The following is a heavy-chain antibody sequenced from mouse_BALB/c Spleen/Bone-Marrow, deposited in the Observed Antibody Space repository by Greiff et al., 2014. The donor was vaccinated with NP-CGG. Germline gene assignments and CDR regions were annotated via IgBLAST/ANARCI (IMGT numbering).Heavy chain of an antibody. V-gene: IGHV5-17*02. Sequence: EVQVVESGGGLVQPGGSRKLSCAASGFTFSSFGMHWVRQAPEKGLEWVAYISSGSSTNYYADTVKGRFTISRDNPKNTLFLQMTSLRSEDMAMYYCVRGEPGRRYYYAMDYWGQGTSVTVSS. CDR3: VRGEPGRRYYYAMDY. CDR2: ISSGSSTN. D-gene: IGHD4-1*01. J-gene: IGHJ4*01. CDR1: GFTFSSFG.